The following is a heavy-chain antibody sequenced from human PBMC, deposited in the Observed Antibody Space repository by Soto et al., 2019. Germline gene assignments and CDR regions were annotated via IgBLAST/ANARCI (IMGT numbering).Heavy chain of an antibody. V-gene: IGHV4-34*01. CDR3: ARVAGAKASDY. J-gene: IGHJ4*02. D-gene: IGHD2-15*01. CDR1: GGSFSGYY. CDR2: INHSGST. Sequence: PSETLSLTCAVYGGSFSGYYWSWIRQPPGKGLEWIGEINHSGSTNYNPSLKSRVTISVDTSKNQFSLKLSSVTAADTAVYYCARVAGAKASDYWGQGTLVTVSS.